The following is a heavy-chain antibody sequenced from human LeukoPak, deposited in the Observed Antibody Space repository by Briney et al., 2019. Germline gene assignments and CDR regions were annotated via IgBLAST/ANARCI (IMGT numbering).Heavy chain of an antibody. CDR1: GFTFSSYW. CDR2: INSDGRST. CDR3: ARHSSGYYHYDY. J-gene: IGHJ4*02. V-gene: IGHV3-74*01. D-gene: IGHD3-22*01. Sequence: GGSLRLSCAASGFTFSSYWMHWVRQAPGKGLVWVLRINSDGRSTSYADSVKGRFTISRDNSKNTLHLQMNGLRAEDTAVHYCARHSSGYYHYDYWGPGTPVTVAS.